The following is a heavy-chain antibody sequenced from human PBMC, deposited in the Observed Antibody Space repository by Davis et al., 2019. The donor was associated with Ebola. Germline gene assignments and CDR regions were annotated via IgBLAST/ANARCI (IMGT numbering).Heavy chain of an antibody. CDR3: SRRAGFHFYYGMDV. J-gene: IGHJ6*04. D-gene: IGHD3-10*01. V-gene: IGHV4-31*03. CDR1: GGSIDSGCYY. CDR2: IFYSGST. Sequence: SETLSLTCTVSGGSIDSGCYYWSWIRQRPGRGLEWIGYIFYSGSTYYNPSLKSRVTISLDTSKNQFSLSLRSMTAAGTAVYYCSRRAGFHFYYGMDVWGKGTTVTVSS.